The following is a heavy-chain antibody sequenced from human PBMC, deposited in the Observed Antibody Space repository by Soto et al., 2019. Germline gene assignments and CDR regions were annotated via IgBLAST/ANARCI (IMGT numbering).Heavy chain of an antibody. V-gene: IGHV1-69*01. CDR3: ARSSKPPALYYYYGMDV. J-gene: IGHJ6*02. CDR1: GGTFSSYA. CDR2: IIPIFGTA. Sequence: QVPLVQSGAEVKKPGSSVKVSCKASGGTFSSYAISWVRQAPGQGLEWMGGIIPIFGTANYAQKFQGRVTITADESTSTAYMELSSLRSEDTAVYYCARSSKPPALYYYYGMDVWGQGTTVTVSS. D-gene: IGHD4-4*01.